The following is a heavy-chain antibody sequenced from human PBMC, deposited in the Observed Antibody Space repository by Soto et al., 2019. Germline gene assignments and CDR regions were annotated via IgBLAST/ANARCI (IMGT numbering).Heavy chain of an antibody. CDR1: GGTFSSYT. CDR3: ARDRCSSTSCYPYYFDY. CDR2: IIPILGIA. Sequence: QVQLVHSGAEVKKPGSSVKVSCKASGGTFSSYTISWVRQAPGQGLEWMGRIIPILGIANYAQKFQGRVTITADKYTSTAYMELSSLRSEDTAVYYCARDRCSSTSCYPYYFDYWGQGTLVTVSS. V-gene: IGHV1-69*04. D-gene: IGHD2-2*01. J-gene: IGHJ4*02.